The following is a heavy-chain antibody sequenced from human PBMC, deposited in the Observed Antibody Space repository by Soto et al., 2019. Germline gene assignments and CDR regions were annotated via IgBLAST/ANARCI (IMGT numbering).Heavy chain of an antibody. D-gene: IGHD2-21*01. Sequence: QVQLVQSGAELKKPGSSVKVSCEASGGSFTSYSFTWVRQAPGQGLEWMGRIIPIQGKANYALKFQDRVTIPADRSTRTVYMELTSLRPEDTAVYFCAKSLLFVDHGYMDVWGKGTTVTVSS. CDR1: GGSFTSYS. J-gene: IGHJ6*03. CDR3: AKSLLFVDHGYMDV. CDR2: IIPIQGKA. V-gene: IGHV1-69*02.